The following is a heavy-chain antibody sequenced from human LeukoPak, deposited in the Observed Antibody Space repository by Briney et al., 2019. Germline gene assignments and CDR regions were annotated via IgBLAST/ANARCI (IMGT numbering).Heavy chain of an antibody. V-gene: IGHV1-18*01. Sequence: ASVTVSCKASGYTFTSNAIVWVRQAPGQGLEDMGWTFYGYTQYAQKCQGRVTMTSDTSTTTAYMELGRLRSEDTAGYYCARGNWGPFDYRGQGTLVTVSS. D-gene: IGHD7-27*01. CDR1: GYTFTSNA. CDR3: ARGNWGPFDY. J-gene: IGHJ4*02. CDR2: TFYGYT.